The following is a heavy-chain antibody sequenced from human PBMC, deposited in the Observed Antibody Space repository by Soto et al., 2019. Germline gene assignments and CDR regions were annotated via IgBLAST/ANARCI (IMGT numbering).Heavy chain of an antibody. CDR3: ARVVILVPTASTHYYYHMGG. V-gene: IGHV1-69*01. CDR2: IIPIVGTG. CDR1: GGTFSNYA. D-gene: IGHD2-2*01. Sequence: QVQLVQSGAEVRKPGSSVTVSCKASGGTFSNYAISWVRQAPGQGLEWMGGIIPIVGTGSYAQKFQGRVTITADESTTTAYMELSSLRFEDTAVYYCARVVILVPTASTHYYYHMGGWGPGTTVTVSS. J-gene: IGHJ6*02.